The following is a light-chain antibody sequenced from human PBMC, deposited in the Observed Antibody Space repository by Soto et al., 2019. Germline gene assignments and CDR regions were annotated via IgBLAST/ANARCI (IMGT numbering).Light chain of an antibody. CDR1: QSLLHTNGYTY. J-gene: IGKJ1*01. V-gene: IGKV2-28*01. CDR2: LGS. Sequence: EIVMTQSPLSLPVTPGEPASISCRSSQSLLHTNGYTYLDWYLQKPGQSPQLLIYLGSYRASGVSDRFSASGSGTDFTLKISRVEAGDVGVYYCMQGLQIPRTFGQGTKVEIK. CDR3: MQGLQIPRT.